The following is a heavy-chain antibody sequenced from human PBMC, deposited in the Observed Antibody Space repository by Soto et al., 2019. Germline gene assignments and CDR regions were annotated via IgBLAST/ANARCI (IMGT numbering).Heavy chain of an antibody. CDR2: ISYDGSNK. Sequence: GGSLRLSCAASGFTFSSYAMHWVRQAPGKGLEWVAVISYDGSNKYYADSVKGRFTISRDNSKNTLYLQMNSLRAEDTAVYYCARESTYYDFWSGPRGAFHFWGQGTMVTVSS. D-gene: IGHD3-3*01. CDR3: ARESTYYDFWSGPRGAFHF. J-gene: IGHJ3*01. V-gene: IGHV3-30-3*01. CDR1: GFTFSSYA.